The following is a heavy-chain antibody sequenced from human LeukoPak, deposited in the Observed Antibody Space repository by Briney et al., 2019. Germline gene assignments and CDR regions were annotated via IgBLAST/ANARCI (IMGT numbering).Heavy chain of an antibody. D-gene: IGHD3-22*01. J-gene: IGHJ4*02. CDR3: ARAAVWDYYDSSGPRGFDY. CDR2: INPNSGGT. V-gene: IGHV1-2*02. CDR1: GYIFTGYY. Sequence: ASVKVSCKASGYIFTGYYMHWVRQAPGQGLEWMGWINPNSGGTNYAQKFQGRVTMTRDTSISTAYMELSRLRSDDTAVYYCARAAVWDYYDSSGPRGFDYWGQGTLVTVSS.